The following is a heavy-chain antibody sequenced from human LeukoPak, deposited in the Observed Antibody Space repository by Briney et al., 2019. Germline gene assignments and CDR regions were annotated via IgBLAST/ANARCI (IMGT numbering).Heavy chain of an antibody. CDR3: ARGMTTVTRNWFDP. V-gene: IGHV3-21*01. J-gene: IGHJ5*02. Sequence: PGGSLRLPCAASGFTFSSYSMNWVRQAPGKGLEWVSSISNSSSYIYYADSVKGRFTISRDNAKNSLYLQMNSLRAEDTAVYYCARGMTTVTRNWFDPWGQGTLVAVSS. D-gene: IGHD4-17*01. CDR2: ISNSSSYI. CDR1: GFTFSSYS.